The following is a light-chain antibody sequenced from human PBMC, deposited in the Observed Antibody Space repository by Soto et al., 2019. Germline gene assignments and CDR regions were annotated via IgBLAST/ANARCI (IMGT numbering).Light chain of an antibody. CDR1: QSVRTD. J-gene: IGKJ1*01. CDR2: GAS. CDR3: QQHNNWPGT. V-gene: IGKV3-15*01. Sequence: FVLTQSPATLSVSPGQRVILSCRASQSVRTDLAWYRQKPGQAPRLLIYGASTRATGIPARFTGSGSGTDFTLTISSLQSEDFAVYFCQQHNNWPGTFGQGTKVDIK.